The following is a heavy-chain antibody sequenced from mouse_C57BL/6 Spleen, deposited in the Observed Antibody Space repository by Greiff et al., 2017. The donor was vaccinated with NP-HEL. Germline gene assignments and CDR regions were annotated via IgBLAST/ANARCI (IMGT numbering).Heavy chain of an antibody. CDR2: IDPSDSYP. Sequence: QVQLQQPGAELVMPGASVKLSCKASGYTFTSYWMHWVKQRPGQGLEWIGEIDPSDSYPTYNQKFKGKSTLTVDKSSSTAYMQLSSLTSEDSAVYYCASYYGSSFDYWGQGTTLTVSS. CDR3: ASYYGSSFDY. J-gene: IGHJ2*01. CDR1: GYTFTSYW. D-gene: IGHD1-1*01. V-gene: IGHV1-69*01.